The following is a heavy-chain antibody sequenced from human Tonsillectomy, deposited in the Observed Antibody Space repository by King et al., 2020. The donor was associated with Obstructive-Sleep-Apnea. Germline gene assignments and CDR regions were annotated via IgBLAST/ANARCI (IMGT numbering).Heavy chain of an antibody. CDR3: ASVPSKYYFDY. Sequence: VQLQQWGAGLLKPSETLSLTCAVYGGSFSGYYWSWIRQPPGKGLEWIGEINHSGSPNYNPSLKSRVTISVDTSKNQFSLQLSSVTAAATAVYYCASVPSKYYFDYWGQGTLVTVSS. CDR1: GGSFSGYY. V-gene: IGHV4-34*01. CDR2: INHSGSP. D-gene: IGHD2-2*01. J-gene: IGHJ4*02.